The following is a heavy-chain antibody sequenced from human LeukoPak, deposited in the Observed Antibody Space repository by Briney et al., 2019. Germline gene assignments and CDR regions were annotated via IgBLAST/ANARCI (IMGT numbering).Heavy chain of an antibody. Sequence: PSETLSLTCTVSGGSISTSNHYWGWIRQPPGTGLEWIGNIFYSGSTYYSPSLKSRVTISLDTSRNQFSLKLTSVTAEDTAVYYCARDCSGGSCYSFDYWGQGTLVTVSS. V-gene: IGHV4-39*07. CDR2: IFYSGST. CDR3: ARDCSGGSCYSFDY. J-gene: IGHJ4*02. D-gene: IGHD2-15*01. CDR1: GGSISTSNHY.